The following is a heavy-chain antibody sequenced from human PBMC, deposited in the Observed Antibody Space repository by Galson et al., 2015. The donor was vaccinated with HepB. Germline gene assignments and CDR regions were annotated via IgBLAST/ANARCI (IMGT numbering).Heavy chain of an antibody. J-gene: IGHJ4*02. V-gene: IGHV1-69*13. D-gene: IGHD6-6*01. Sequence: SVKVSCKASGGTFSSYAISWVRQAPGQGLEWMGGIIPIFGTANYAQKFQGRVTITADESTSTAYMELSSLRSEDTAVYYCATAPSSSGVLDYWGQGTLVTVSS. CDR1: GGTFSSYA. CDR3: ATAPSSSGVLDY. CDR2: IIPIFGTA.